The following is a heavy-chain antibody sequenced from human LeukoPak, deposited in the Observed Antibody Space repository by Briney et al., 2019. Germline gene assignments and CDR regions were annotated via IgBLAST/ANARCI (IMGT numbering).Heavy chain of an antibody. Sequence: GGSLRLSCAASGFTFSNHAMHWVRQAPGKGLEWVAVIWYDGSNKYYADSVKGRFTISRDNSKNTLYLQMNSLRAEDTAVYYCARGPPERYCSGGSCGFDYWGQGTLVTVSS. V-gene: IGHV3-33*08. J-gene: IGHJ4*02. CDR1: GFTFSNHA. D-gene: IGHD2-15*01. CDR3: ARGPPERYCSGGSCGFDY. CDR2: IWYDGSNK.